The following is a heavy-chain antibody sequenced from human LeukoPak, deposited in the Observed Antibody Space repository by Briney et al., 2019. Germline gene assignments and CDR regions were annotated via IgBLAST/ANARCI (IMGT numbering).Heavy chain of an antibody. V-gene: IGHV3-48*02. J-gene: IGHJ4*02. CDR1: GFTFSSYS. CDR3: ARDSLAGDY. Sequence: GGSLRLSCAASGFTFSSYSMNWVRQAPGKGLEWVSYISSSSTRYYADSVKGRFTISRDNAKNSLFLRMNSLRDEDTAVYYCARDSLAGDYWGQGTMVTVSS. CDR2: ISSSSTR.